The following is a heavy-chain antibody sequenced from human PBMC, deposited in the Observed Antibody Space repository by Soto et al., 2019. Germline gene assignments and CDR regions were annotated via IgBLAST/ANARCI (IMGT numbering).Heavy chain of an antibody. V-gene: IGHV3-23*01. CDR3: AKADSNYVGVYYFDY. Sequence: PGGSLRLSCAASGFTFSSYAMSWVRQAPGKGLEWVSAISGSGGSTYYADSVKGRFTISRDNSKNTLYLQMNSLRAEDTAVYYCAKADSNYVGVYYFDYWGQGTLVTVSS. D-gene: IGHD4-4*01. CDR2: ISGSGGST. CDR1: GFTFSSYA. J-gene: IGHJ4*02.